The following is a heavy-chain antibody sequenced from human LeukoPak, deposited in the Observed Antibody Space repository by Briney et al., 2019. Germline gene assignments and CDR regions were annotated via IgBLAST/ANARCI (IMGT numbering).Heavy chain of an antibody. D-gene: IGHD4-23*01. CDR1: GGSISSGDYY. Sequence: PSQTLSLTCTVSGGSISSGDYYWSWIRQPPGKGLEWIGYIYYSGSTYYNPSLKSRVTISVDTSKNQFSLKLSSVTAADTAVYYCARGALTTVVKYYFDYWGQGTLVTVSS. CDR3: ARGALTTVVKYYFDY. CDR2: IYYSGST. V-gene: IGHV4-30-4*08. J-gene: IGHJ4*02.